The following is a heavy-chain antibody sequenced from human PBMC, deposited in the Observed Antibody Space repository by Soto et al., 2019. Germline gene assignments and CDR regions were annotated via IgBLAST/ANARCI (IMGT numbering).Heavy chain of an antibody. CDR1: GFTFSSYS. J-gene: IGHJ5*02. Sequence: EVQLVESGGGLVQPGGSLRLSCAASGFTFSSYSMNWVRQAPGKGVEWVSYISSSSSTIYYADSVKGRFTISRDNAKNSLYLQMNSLRDEDTAVYYCARERAVRIAVALNWFDPWGQGTLVTVSS. CDR3: ARERAVRIAVALNWFDP. V-gene: IGHV3-48*02. CDR2: ISSSSSTI. D-gene: IGHD6-19*01.